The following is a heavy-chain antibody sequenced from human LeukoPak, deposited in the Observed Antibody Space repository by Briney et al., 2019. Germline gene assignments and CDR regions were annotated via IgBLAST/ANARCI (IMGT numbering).Heavy chain of an antibody. CDR3: ARRKTIAVAGTFDY. CDR2: IYYSGST. CDR1: GGSISSSSYY. Sequence: PSETLSLTCTVSGGSISSSSYYWGWIRQPPGKGLEWIGRIYYSGSTYYNPSLKSRVTISVDTSKNQFSLKLSSVTAARTAVYYCARRKTIAVAGTFDYWGQGTLVTVSS. V-gene: IGHV4-39*01. D-gene: IGHD6-19*01. J-gene: IGHJ4*02.